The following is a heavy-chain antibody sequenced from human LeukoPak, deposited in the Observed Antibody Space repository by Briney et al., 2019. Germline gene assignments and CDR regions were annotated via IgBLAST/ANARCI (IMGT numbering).Heavy chain of an antibody. CDR1: GGSISSSSYY. D-gene: IGHD3-10*01. V-gene: IGHV4-39*07. CDR3: ARDLRRGSYYYGSGSYSNPFDY. Sequence: SETLSLTCTVSGGSISSSSYYWGWIRQPPGKGLEWIGSIYYSGSTYYNPSLKSRVTISVDTSKNQFSLKLSSVTAADTAVYYCARDLRRGSYYYGSGSYSNPFDYWGQGTLVTVSS. J-gene: IGHJ4*02. CDR2: IYYSGST.